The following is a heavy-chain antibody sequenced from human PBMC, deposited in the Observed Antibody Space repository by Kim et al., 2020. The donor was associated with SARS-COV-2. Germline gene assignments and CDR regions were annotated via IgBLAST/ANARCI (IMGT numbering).Heavy chain of an antibody. V-gene: IGHV3-64D*09. CDR1: GFTFSSYA. J-gene: IGHJ1*01. CDR2: ISSNGGST. Sequence: GGSLRLSCSASGFTFSSYAMHWVRQAPGKGLEYVSAISSNGGSTYYADSVKGRFTISRDNSKNTLYLQMSSLRAEDTAVYYCVKDPGDYYDSSGYTVQHRGQGTLVTVSS. D-gene: IGHD3-22*01. CDR3: VKDPGDYYDSSGYTVQH.